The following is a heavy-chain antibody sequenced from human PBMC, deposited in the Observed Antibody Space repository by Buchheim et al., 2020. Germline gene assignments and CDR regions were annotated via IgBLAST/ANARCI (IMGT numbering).Heavy chain of an antibody. CDR2: ISRSSSTI. V-gene: IGHV3-48*01. CDR1: GFTFSSYS. Sequence: EVQLVESGGGLVQPGGSLRLSCAASGFTFSSYSMNWVRQAPGKGLEWVSYISRSSSTIYYADSVKGRFTISRDNAKNSLYPQMNSLRAEDTAVYYCARGRIAAAGRGFDPWGQGTL. D-gene: IGHD6-13*01. CDR3: ARGRIAAAGRGFDP. J-gene: IGHJ5*02.